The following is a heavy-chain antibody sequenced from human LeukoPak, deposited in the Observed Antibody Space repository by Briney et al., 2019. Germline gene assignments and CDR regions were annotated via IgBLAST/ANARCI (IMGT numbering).Heavy chain of an antibody. D-gene: IGHD2-2*01. CDR3: ARATYCSSTSCYFDYYYGMDV. Sequence: SQTLSLTCTVSGGSISSGGYYWSWIRQHPGKGLEWIGYIYYSGSTYYNPSLKSRVTISVDTSKNQFSLKLSSVTAADTAVYYCARATYCSSTSCYFDYYYGMDVWGQGTTVTVSS. J-gene: IGHJ6*02. CDR2: IYYSGST. CDR1: GGSISSGGYY. V-gene: IGHV4-31*03.